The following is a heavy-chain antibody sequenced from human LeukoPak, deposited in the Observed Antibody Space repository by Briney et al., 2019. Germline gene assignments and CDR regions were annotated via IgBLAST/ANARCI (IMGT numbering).Heavy chain of an antibody. D-gene: IGHD2-2*01. CDR2: INHSGST. CDR3: ARLVVVPAAVEGFDP. J-gene: IGHJ5*02. Sequence: PSETLSLTCAVYGGSFSGYYWSWIRQPPGKGLEWIGEINHSGSTNYNPSLKSRVTISVDTSKNQFSLKLSSVTAADTAVYYCARLVVVPAAVEGFDPWGQGTLVTVSS. V-gene: IGHV4-34*01. CDR1: GGSFSGYY.